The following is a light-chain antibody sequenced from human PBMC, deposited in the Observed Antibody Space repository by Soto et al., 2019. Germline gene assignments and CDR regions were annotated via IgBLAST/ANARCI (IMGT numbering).Light chain of an antibody. Sequence: QAVVTQPPSASATPGQRVTISCSGSSSNIGSNYVYWYQQTPGTAPKLLIYRNNQRPSGVPDRFSGSKSGTSASLAISGLRSEDEADYYCASWDDSLSAYVVFGGGTKVTVL. V-gene: IGLV1-47*01. CDR1: SSNIGSNY. CDR3: ASWDDSLSAYVV. CDR2: RNN. J-gene: IGLJ2*01.